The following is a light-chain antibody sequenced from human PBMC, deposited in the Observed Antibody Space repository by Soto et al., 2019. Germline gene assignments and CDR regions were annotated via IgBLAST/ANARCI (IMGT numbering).Light chain of an antibody. CDR2: INN. V-gene: IGLV1-44*01. CDR1: SSNIGSYT. Sequence: QPVLTQPPSASGTPGQRVTISCSGSSSNIGSYTVNWYQQVPGTAPKLLIYINNQRPSGVPDRFSGSKSGTSASLAISGLQSDDEADYYCAAWDDSLNGPVFGGGTQLTVL. J-gene: IGLJ2*01. CDR3: AAWDDSLNGPV.